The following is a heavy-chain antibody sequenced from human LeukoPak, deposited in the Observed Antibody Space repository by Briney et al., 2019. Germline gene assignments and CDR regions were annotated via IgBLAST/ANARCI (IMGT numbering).Heavy chain of an antibody. CDR3: AGRLPRAFDI. J-gene: IGHJ3*02. CDR2: INHSGST. D-gene: IGHD2-15*01. Sequence: SETLSLTCAVYGGSFSGYYWSWIRQPPGKGLEWIGEINHSGSTNYNPSLKSRVTISVDTSKNQFSLKLSSVTAADTAVYYCAGRLPRAFDIWGQGTMVTVSS. V-gene: IGHV4-34*01. CDR1: GGSFSGYY.